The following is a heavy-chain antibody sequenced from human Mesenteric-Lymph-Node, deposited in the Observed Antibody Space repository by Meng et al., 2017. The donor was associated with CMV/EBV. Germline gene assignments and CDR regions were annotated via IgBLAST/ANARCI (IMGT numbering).Heavy chain of an antibody. V-gene: IGHV4-59*12. CDR1: YY. D-gene: IGHD2-2*01. CDR3: ARGRLIVVVPAAILPKGWYFDL. CDR2: IHYSGST. J-gene: IGHJ2*01. Sequence: YYWSWIRQPPGKGLEWIGYIHYSGSTNYNPSLKSRVTISVDTSKNQFSLKLSSVTAADTAVYYCARGRLIVVVPAAILPKGWYFDLWGRGTLVTVSS.